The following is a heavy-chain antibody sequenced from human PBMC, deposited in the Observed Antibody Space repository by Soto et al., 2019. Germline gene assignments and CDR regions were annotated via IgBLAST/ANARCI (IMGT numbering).Heavy chain of an antibody. D-gene: IGHD2-2*01. Sequence: QVQLVQSGADVKTPGASVRVSCKASGYTFTGYYVHWVREAPGQGLEWMGWINPETGGTSYAQKFQGRVTLSRDTSINTASPELSRLRFDDAAVDFCASERYQVISDGMDVGGQGTTVTVSS. V-gene: IGHV1-2*02. J-gene: IGHJ6*02. CDR3: ASERYQVISDGMDV. CDR2: INPETGGT. CDR1: GYTFTGYY.